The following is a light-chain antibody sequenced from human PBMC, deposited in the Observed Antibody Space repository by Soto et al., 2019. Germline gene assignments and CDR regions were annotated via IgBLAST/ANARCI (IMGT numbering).Light chain of an antibody. CDR1: KLGPKY. J-gene: IGLJ1*01. CDR3: QAWDSNTYV. V-gene: IGLV3-1*01. CDR2: QDA. Sequence: SYELTQPPSVSVSPGQTASITCSGDKLGPKYVDGYQQKAGQSPVVVIYQDARRPSGIPERFSGSNSGNTATLTISGTQSMDEADYYCQAWDSNTYVFGTWPKVTVL.